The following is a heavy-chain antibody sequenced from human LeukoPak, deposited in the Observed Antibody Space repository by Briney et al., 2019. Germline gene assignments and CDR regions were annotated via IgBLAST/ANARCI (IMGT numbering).Heavy chain of an antibody. CDR2: IYTSGST. CDR1: GGSISSYY. V-gene: IGHV4-4*07. D-gene: IGHD3-3*01. J-gene: IGHJ6*02. CDR3: ARVVSDDFWSGYPPGGMDV. Sequence: ETLSLTCTVSGGSISSYYWSWIRQPAGKGLEWIGRIYTSGSTNYNPSLTSRVTMSVDTSKNQFSLKLSSVTAADTAVYYCARVVSDDFWSGYPPGGMDVWGQGTTVTVSS.